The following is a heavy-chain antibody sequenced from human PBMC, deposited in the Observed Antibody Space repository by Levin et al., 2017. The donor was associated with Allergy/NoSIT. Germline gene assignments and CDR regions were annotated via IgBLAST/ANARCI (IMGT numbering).Heavy chain of an antibody. V-gene: IGHV3-23*01. CDR1: GFTFTSSA. Sequence: GGSLRLSCATSGFTFTSSAMSWVRQAPGKGLEWVSGIIASRDTTYYADSVRGRFTISRDNSKNILYLQMNRLGAEDTAVYYCAQDSTTNRYNWFDFWGPGTLVTVSS. J-gene: IGHJ5*01. CDR2: IIASRDTT. CDR3: AQDSTTNRYNWFDF. D-gene: IGHD2-8*01.